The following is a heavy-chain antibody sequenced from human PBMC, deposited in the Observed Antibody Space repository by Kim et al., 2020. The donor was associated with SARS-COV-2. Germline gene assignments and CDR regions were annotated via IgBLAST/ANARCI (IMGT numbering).Heavy chain of an antibody. CDR3: VRSLNGSFV. Sequence: GGSLRLSCVPSGFTFGYYWMHWVRQTPGKGLVWVSRIDPDAMVTNYADSVKGRFSISRDNARNTLYLQLNGLRVEDTAVYYCVRSLNGSFVWGQGTLDTVS. D-gene: IGHD1-26*01. V-gene: IGHV3-74*01. CDR1: GFTFGYYW. CDR2: IDPDAMVT. J-gene: IGHJ3*01.